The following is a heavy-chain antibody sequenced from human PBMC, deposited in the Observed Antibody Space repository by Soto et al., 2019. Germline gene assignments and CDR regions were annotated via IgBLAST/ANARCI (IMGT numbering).Heavy chain of an antibody. CDR2: INPNSGGT. CDR1: GYTFTGYY. CDR3: AMGGIAARPEYGMDG. Sequence: VSSVQVSCKASGYTFTGYYMHWVRQAPGQGLEWMGWINPNSGGTNYAQKFQGWVTMTRDTSISTAYMELSRLRSDDTAVYYCAMGGIAARPEYGMDGCGKGTKITVSS. D-gene: IGHD6-6*01. V-gene: IGHV1-2*04. J-gene: IGHJ6*04.